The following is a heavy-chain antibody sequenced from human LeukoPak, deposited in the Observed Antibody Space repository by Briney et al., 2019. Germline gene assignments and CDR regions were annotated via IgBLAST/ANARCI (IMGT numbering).Heavy chain of an antibody. D-gene: IGHD4-17*01. CDR1: GGTFSSYA. V-gene: IGHV1-69*13. CDR3: AKDRLITVPKLEDDVFDI. CDR2: IIPIFGTA. Sequence: SVKVSCKASGGTFSSYAISWVRQAPGQGLEWMGGIIPIFGTANYAQKFQGRVTITADESTSTAYMELSSLRAEDTALYYCAKDRLITVPKLEDDVFDIWGQGTMVTVSS. J-gene: IGHJ3*02.